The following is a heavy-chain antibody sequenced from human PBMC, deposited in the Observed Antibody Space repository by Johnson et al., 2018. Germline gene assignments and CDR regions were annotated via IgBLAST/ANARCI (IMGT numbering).Heavy chain of an antibody. CDR3: AKAKPFSYCTNGVCYPFDI. CDR1: GFTFDDYG. CDR2: LNWNGGST. Sequence: VQLVESGGGVVRHGGSLRLSCAASGFTFDDYGMSWVRQAPGQGLEWGAGLNWNGGSTGYATAVKGRFTISRDKSENTLYLQMSSLRAEDTGLYYCAKAKPFSYCTNGVCYPFDIWGQGTMVTVSS. V-gene: IGHV3-20*04. D-gene: IGHD2-8*01. J-gene: IGHJ3*02.